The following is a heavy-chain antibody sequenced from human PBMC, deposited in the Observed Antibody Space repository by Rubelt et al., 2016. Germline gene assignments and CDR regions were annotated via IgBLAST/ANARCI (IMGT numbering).Heavy chain of an antibody. CDR2: IYYSGGT. CDR3: ARLADCSCDFTDY. J-gene: IGHJ4*02. Sequence: GPGLVKPSKTLSLTCTVSGGSISSYYWSWIRQPPGKGLEWIGNIYYSGGTNYNPSLKTRVTISADTSKNQLSLKLSSVTAADQAVYYCARLADCSCDFTDYWGQGTLVTVSA. D-gene: IGHD2-15*01. V-gene: IGHV4-59*01. CDR1: GGSISSYY.